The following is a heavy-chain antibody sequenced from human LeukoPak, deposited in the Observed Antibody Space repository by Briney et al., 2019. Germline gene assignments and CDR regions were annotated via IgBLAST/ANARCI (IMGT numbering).Heavy chain of an antibody. D-gene: IGHD5-18*01. V-gene: IGHV4-59*01. CDR1: GGSISSYY. J-gene: IGHJ4*02. CDR2: IYYSGST. CDR3: ARGRGYSYGTFDY. Sequence: SETLSLTCAVSGGSISSYYWSWIRQPPGKGLEWIGYIYYSGSTNYNPSLKSRVTISVDTSKNQFSLKLSSVTAADTAVYYCARGRGYSYGTFDYWGQGTLVTVSS.